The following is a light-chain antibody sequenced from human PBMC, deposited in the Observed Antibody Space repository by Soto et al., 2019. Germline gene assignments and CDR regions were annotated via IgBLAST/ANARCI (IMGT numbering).Light chain of an antibody. CDR3: CSYAGSSTFVSYV. CDR2: EVS. V-gene: IGLV2-23*02. J-gene: IGLJ1*01. CDR1: SSDVGSYNL. Sequence: QSVLTQPASVSGSHGQSITISCTGTSSDVGSYNLVSWYQQHPGKAPKLMIYEVSKRPSGVSNRFSGSKSGNTASLTISGLQAEDEADYYCCSYAGSSTFVSYVFGTGTKVTVL.